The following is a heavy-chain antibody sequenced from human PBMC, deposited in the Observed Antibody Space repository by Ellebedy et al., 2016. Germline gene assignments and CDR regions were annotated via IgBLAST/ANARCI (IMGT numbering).Heavy chain of an antibody. CDR3: ASAVEMATIDEPRVWFDY. J-gene: IGHJ4*02. CDR2: IYSGGST. CDR1: GFTVSSNY. V-gene: IGHV3-53*01. Sequence: GESLKISCAASGFTVSSNYMSWVRQAPGKGLEWVSVIYSGGSTYYADSVKGRFTISRDNSKNTLYLQMNSLRAEDTAVYYCASAVEMATIDEPRVWFDYWGQGTLVTVSS. D-gene: IGHD5-24*01.